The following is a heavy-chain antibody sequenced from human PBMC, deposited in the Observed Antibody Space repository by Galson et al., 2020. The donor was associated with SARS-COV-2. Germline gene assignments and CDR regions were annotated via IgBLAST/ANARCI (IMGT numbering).Heavy chain of an antibody. CDR1: GFTFSSDW. V-gene: IGHV3-7*01. CDR2: IGRDGSEK. Sequence: GGSLRLSCAASGFTFSSDWMNWVRQAPGKGLEWVANIGRDGSEKYYVDSVKGRFTISRDNAKNSLYLQMNSLRAEDTAVYYCARHKQAANWGQGTLVTVSS. CDR3: ARHKQAAN. J-gene: IGHJ4*02. D-gene: IGHD6-25*01.